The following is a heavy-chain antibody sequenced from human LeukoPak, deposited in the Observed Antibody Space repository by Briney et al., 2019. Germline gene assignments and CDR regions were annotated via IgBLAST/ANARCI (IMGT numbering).Heavy chain of an antibody. D-gene: IGHD3-9*01. CDR1: GGTFSSYA. J-gene: IGHJ4*02. CDR3: ARRAAEPYDILTGYYPIFDY. CDR2: INPSGGST. V-gene: IGHV1-46*01. Sequence: ASVKVSCKASGGTFSSYAISWVRQAPGQGLEWMGIINPSGGSTSYAQKFQGRVTMTRDTSTSTDYMELSSLRSEDTAVYYCARRAAEPYDILTGYYPIFDYWGQGTLVTVSS.